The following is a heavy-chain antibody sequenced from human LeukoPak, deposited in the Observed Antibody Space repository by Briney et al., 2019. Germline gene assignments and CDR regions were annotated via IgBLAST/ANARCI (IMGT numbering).Heavy chain of an antibody. CDR2: IYTSGST. J-gene: IGHJ6*03. V-gene: IGHV4-61*02. CDR1: GGSISSSSYY. Sequence: PSETLSLTCTVSGGSISSSSYYWSWIRQPAGKGLEWIGRIYTSGSTSYNPSLKSRVTMSVDTSKNQFSLKLSSVTAADTAVYYCARDGTSNYYYYYYMDVWGKGTTVTVSS. CDR3: ARDGTSNYYYYYYMDV. D-gene: IGHD1-1*01.